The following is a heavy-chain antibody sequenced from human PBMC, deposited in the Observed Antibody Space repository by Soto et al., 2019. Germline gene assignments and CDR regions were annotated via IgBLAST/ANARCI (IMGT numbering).Heavy chain of an antibody. Sequence: EVQLAESRGGLAQPGRSLRLSCAASGFTLSGYAMDWVRQAPGKGLEYVSGISSNGVGTYYANSVQGRFTISRDNSKNTVYLQMGSLRPEDMAVYYCARRARPDFYYMDVWGKGTTVTVSS. CDR1: GFTLSGYA. CDR3: ARRARPDFYYMDV. V-gene: IGHV3-64*01. J-gene: IGHJ6*03. CDR2: ISSNGVGT. D-gene: IGHD6-6*01.